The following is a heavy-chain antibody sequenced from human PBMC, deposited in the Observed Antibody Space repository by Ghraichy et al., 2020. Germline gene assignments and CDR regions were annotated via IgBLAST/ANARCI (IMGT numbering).Heavy chain of an antibody. CDR3: ARQRFDSSGSPYFDY. CDR1: GGSISSYY. V-gene: IGHV4-59*08. Sequence: SQTLSLTCTVSGGSISSYYWSWIRQPPGKGLEWIGYIYYSGSTNYNPSLKSRVTISVDTSKNQFSLKLSSVTAADTAVYYCARQRFDSSGSPYFDYWGQGTLVTVSS. D-gene: IGHD3-22*01. J-gene: IGHJ4*02. CDR2: IYYSGST.